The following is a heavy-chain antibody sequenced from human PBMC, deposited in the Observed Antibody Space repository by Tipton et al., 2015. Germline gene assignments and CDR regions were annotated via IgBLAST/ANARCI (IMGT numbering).Heavy chain of an antibody. CDR2: IKSKTDGGTT. D-gene: IGHD3-22*01. Sequence: SLRLSCAASGFTFSNAWMSWVRQAPGKGLEWVGRIKSKTDGGTTDYAAPVKGRFTISRDDSKNTLYLQMNSLKTEDTAVYYCATDYYDSSGDPWGQGTLVTVSS. J-gene: IGHJ5*02. CDR1: GFTFSNAW. CDR3: ATDYYDSSGDP. V-gene: IGHV3-15*01.